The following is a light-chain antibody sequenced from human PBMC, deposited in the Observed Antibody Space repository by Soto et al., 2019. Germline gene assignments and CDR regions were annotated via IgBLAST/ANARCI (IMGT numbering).Light chain of an antibody. CDR1: QYIDTY. V-gene: IGKV1-8*01. J-gene: IGKJ4*02. CDR3: QQYYNYPALT. CDR2: SAN. Sequence: IRVTQSPSTLSASRRDIVTITWRASQYIDTYLAWYQQKPGKAPKLLIYSANNLQSGVPSRFSGRGSGTDFTLTISHLQSEDFATYYCQQYYNYPALTFGGGTKVDIK.